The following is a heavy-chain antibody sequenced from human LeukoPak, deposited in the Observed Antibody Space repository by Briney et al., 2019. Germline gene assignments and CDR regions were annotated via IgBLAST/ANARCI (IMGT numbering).Heavy chain of an antibody. CDR3: ARSVWQSVANDY. J-gene: IGHJ4*02. Sequence: SETLSLTCAVYGGSFSGYYWSWIRQPPGKGLEWIGEINHSGSTNYNPSLKSRVTISLDTSKNQFSLKLTSVTAADTAVYYCARSVWQSVANDYWGQGTLVTVSS. V-gene: IGHV4-34*01. CDR2: INHSGST. CDR1: GGSFSGYY. D-gene: IGHD5/OR15-5a*01.